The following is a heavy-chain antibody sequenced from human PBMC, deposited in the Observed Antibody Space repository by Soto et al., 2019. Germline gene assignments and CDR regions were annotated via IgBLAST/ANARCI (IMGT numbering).Heavy chain of an antibody. CDR2: VIPIFGTP. J-gene: IGHJ6*02. CDR3: ARSQGGSSSLDIYYYYYYGMDV. Sequence: SVKVSCKAPGGTFSTYAISWVRQAPGQGLEWMGGVIPIFGTPKYAQKFQGRVTITADESTSTGYMELRSLRSEDTAVYYCARSQGGSSSLDIYYYYYYGMDVWGQGITVTVYS. V-gene: IGHV1-69*13. CDR1: GGTFSTYA. D-gene: IGHD2-15*01.